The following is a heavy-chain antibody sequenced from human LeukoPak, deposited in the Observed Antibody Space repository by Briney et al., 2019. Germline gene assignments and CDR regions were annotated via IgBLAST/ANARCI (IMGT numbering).Heavy chain of an antibody. V-gene: IGHV3-21*04. CDR3: ARGLSLSGYDHMFDY. J-gene: IGHJ4*02. Sequence: GPLRLSCAASGFTFSSYSMNWVRQAPGKGLEWVSSISSSSSYIYYADSVKGRFTISRDNAKNSLYLQMNSLRAEDTALYYCARGLSLSGYDHMFDYWGQGTLVTVSS. CDR1: GFTFSSYS. CDR2: ISSSSSYI. D-gene: IGHD5-12*01.